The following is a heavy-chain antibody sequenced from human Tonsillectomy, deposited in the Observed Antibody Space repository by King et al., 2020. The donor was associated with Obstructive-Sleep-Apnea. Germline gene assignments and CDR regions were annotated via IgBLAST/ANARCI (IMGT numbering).Heavy chain of an antibody. CDR2: IYYSGST. J-gene: IGHJ2*01. V-gene: IGHV4-31*03. CDR3: ARDRGETYYYDSSGYKRYFDL. D-gene: IGHD3-22*01. CDR1: GGSISSGGYY. Sequence: QLPESGPGLVKPSQTLSLTCTVSGGSISSGGYYWSWIRQHPGKGLEWIGYIYYSGSTYYNPSLKSRVTISVDTSKNQFSLKLSSVTAADTAVYYCARDRGETYYYDSSGYKRYFDLWGRGTLVTVSS.